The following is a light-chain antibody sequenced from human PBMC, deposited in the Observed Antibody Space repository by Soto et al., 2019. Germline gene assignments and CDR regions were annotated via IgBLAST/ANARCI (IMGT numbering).Light chain of an antibody. CDR3: SSYTSSTYLLI. Sequence: PASVPPSPGHSITISCIGTYSDIGGYKHVSWYQQHPGKAPKLIIYDASSRPSGISNRFSASKSANTASLTISGLHADDDADYYCSSYTSSTYLLIFGAGTKVTVL. CDR2: DAS. J-gene: IGLJ1*01. V-gene: IGLV2-14*03. CDR1: YSDIGGYKH.